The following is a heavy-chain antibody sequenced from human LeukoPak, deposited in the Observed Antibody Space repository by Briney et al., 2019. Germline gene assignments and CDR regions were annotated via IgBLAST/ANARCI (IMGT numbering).Heavy chain of an antibody. Sequence: GASVTVSCKASGGTFSSYAISWVRQAPGQGLEWMGGIIPIFGTANYAQKFQGRVTITADESTSTAYMELSSLRSEDTAVYYCARGGWAPQQLITGGFDYWGQGTLVTVSS. D-gene: IGHD6-13*01. J-gene: IGHJ4*02. CDR2: IIPIFGTA. CDR1: GGTFSSYA. CDR3: ARGGWAPQQLITGGFDY. V-gene: IGHV1-69*13.